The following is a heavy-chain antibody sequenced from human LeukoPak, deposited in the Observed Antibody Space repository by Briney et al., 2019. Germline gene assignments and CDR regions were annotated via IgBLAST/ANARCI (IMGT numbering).Heavy chain of an antibody. Sequence: GGSLRLSCAASGFTFSSYAMHWVRQAPGKGLEYVSAISSNGGSTYYANSVKGRFTISRDNSKNTLYLQMGSLRAEDMAVYYCAREGGSTVTTFYYMDAFDIWGQGTMVTVSS. V-gene: IGHV3-64*01. CDR3: AREGGSTVTTFYYMDAFDI. CDR1: GFTFSSYA. D-gene: IGHD4-17*01. J-gene: IGHJ3*02. CDR2: ISSNGGST.